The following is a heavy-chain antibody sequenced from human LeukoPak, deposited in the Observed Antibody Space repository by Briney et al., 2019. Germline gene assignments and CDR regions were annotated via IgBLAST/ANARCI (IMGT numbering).Heavy chain of an antibody. CDR1: GGSISSYY. J-gene: IGHJ4*02. D-gene: IGHD2-2*01. CDR2: IYTSGST. Sequence: SETLSLTCTVSGGSISSYYWSWIRQPAGKGLEWIGRIYTSGSTNYNPSLKSRVTMSVDTSKNQFSLKLSSVTAADTAVYYCARSNSYYCSSTSCYPYPEYYFDYWGRGTLVTVSS. V-gene: IGHV4-4*07. CDR3: ARSNSYYCSSTSCYPYPEYYFDY.